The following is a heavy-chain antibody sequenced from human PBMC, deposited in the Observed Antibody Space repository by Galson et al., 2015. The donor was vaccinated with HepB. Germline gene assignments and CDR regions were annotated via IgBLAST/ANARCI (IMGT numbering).Heavy chain of an antibody. Sequence: SVKVSCKASGYTFTSYAMHWVRQAPGQRLEWMGWINAGNGNTKYSQKFQGRVTITRDTSASTAYMELSSLRSEDTAVYYCARSDIVVVPAARADAFDIWGQGTMVTVSS. D-gene: IGHD2-2*01. V-gene: IGHV1-3*01. J-gene: IGHJ3*02. CDR2: INAGNGNT. CDR3: ARSDIVVVPAARADAFDI. CDR1: GYTFTSYA.